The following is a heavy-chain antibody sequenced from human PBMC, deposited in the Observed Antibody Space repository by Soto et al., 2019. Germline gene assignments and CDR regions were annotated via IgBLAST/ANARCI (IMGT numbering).Heavy chain of an antibody. Sequence: EVQLLEAGGGLVQPGGSLRLSCAASGFTFSNYAMTWVRQAPGKGLEWVSLIRKNGGSTYYADSVKGRFTVSRDDSKNMLYLQMDSLRAEDTAVYYCAKDLNSYTGRFSFDFWGQGTLVTVSS. D-gene: IGHD3-16*01. CDR2: IRKNGGST. CDR3: AKDLNSYTGRFSFDF. V-gene: IGHV3-23*01. CDR1: GFTFSNYA. J-gene: IGHJ4*02.